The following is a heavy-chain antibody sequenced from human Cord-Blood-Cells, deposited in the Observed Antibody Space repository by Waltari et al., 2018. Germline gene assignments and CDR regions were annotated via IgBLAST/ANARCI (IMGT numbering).Heavy chain of an antibody. CDR1: YS. CDR2: ISSIRSTI. J-gene: IGHJ4*02. V-gene: IGHV3-48*02. CDR3: ARDDYGSGSYPDY. Sequence: YSMNWVRQAQGKGLGWVSYISSIRSTIYYADSVKGRFIISRDNAKNSLYLQMNSLRDEDTAVYYCARDDYGSGSYPDYWGQGTLVTVSS. D-gene: IGHD3-10*01.